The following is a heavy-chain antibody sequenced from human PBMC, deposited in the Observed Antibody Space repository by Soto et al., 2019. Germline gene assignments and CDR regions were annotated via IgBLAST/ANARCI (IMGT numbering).Heavy chain of an antibody. Sequence: GGSLRLSCAASGFTVSSNYMSWVRQAPGKGLEWVAVISYDGSNKYYADSVKGRFTISRDNSKNTLYLQMNSLRAEDTAVSYCAIDVTGTNYHGMDVWGQGTTVTVSS. CDR1: GFTVSSNY. CDR3: AIDVTGTNYHGMDV. J-gene: IGHJ6*02. D-gene: IGHD1-7*01. CDR2: ISYDGSNK. V-gene: IGHV3-30-3*01.